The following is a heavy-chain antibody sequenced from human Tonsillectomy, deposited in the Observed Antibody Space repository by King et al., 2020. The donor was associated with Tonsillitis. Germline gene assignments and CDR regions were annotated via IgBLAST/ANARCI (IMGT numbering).Heavy chain of an antibody. CDR1: GFTFSSNY. Sequence: VQLVESGGGLIQPGGSLRLSCAVYGFTFSSNYMSWVRQAPGKGLEWVSVIYSGGSTYYADSVKGRFTISRDNSKNTLYLQMNSLRAEDTAVYYCARNGYTSGWYRGWGQGTLVTVSS. CDR2: IYSGGST. D-gene: IGHD6-19*01. V-gene: IGHV3-53*01. J-gene: IGHJ4*02. CDR3: ARNGYTSGWYRG.